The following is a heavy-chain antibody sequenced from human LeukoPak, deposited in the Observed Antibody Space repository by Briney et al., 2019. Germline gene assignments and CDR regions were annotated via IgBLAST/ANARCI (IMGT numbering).Heavy chain of an antibody. Sequence: PRGSLRLSCAASGFIFSSYGMHWVRQAPGKGLEWVAFIGYDGSNKDSADSVRGRFTISRDNSKNTLFLQVNSLKAEDTAVYYCAKDDINYRFDPWGQGTLVTVSS. V-gene: IGHV3-30*02. D-gene: IGHD4-11*01. CDR3: AKDDINYRFDP. J-gene: IGHJ5*02. CDR2: IGYDGSNK. CDR1: GFIFSSYG.